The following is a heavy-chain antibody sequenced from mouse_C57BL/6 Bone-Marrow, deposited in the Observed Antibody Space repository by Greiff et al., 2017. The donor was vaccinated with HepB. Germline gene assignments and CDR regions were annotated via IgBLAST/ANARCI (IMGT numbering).Heavy chain of an antibody. CDR2: IDPENGDT. D-gene: IGHD1-1*01. J-gene: IGHJ1*03. CDR1: GFNIKDDY. Sequence: EVQLQESGAELVRPGASVKLSCTASGFNIKDDYMHWVKQRPEQGLEWIGWIDPENGDTEYASKFQGKATITADTSSNTAYLQLSSLTSEDTAVYYCTMHYGSSPFWYFDVWGTGTTVTVSS. V-gene: IGHV14-4*01. CDR3: TMHYGSSPFWYFDV.